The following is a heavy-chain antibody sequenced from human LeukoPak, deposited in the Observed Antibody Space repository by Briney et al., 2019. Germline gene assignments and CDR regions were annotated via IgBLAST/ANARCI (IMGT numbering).Heavy chain of an antibody. J-gene: IGHJ4*02. Sequence: ASVKVSCKASGYTFTGYYMHWVRQAPGQRLEWMGWINAGNGNTKYSQEFQGRVTITRDTSASTAYMELSSLRSEDMAVYYCARGVVGATVFDYWGQGTLVTVSS. V-gene: IGHV1-3*03. CDR1: GYTFTGYY. CDR3: ARGVVGATVFDY. CDR2: INAGNGNT. D-gene: IGHD1-26*01.